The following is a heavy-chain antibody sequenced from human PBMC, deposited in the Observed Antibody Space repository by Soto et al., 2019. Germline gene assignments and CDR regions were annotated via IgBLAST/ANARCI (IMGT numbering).Heavy chain of an antibody. CDR2: ISGSGFKK. CDR3: AKNQGVELVPLATVDWFDP. Sequence: GESLKISCNGSGFIFENFGMSWVRQAPGKGLEWISSISGSGFKKYYADSVKGRFTISRDNSKSAVYLELNNLSAEDTAVYHCAKNQGVELVPLATVDWFDPWGQGSVVTVSS. D-gene: IGHD1-26*01. CDR1: GFIFENFG. V-gene: IGHV3-23*01. J-gene: IGHJ5*02.